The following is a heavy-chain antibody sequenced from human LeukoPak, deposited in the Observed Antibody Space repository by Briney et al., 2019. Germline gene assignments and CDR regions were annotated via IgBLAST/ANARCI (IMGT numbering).Heavy chain of an antibody. CDR1: GFTFSSYS. CDR3: ARVGDSDAFDI. D-gene: IGHD3-10*01. J-gene: IGHJ3*02. V-gene: IGHV3-48*04. Sequence: GGSLRLSCVASGFTFSSYSMIWVRQRPGKGLECVSFISSRSTTIYYADSVKGRFTISRDNAKNSLYLQMNSLRAEDTAVYYCARVGDSDAFDIWGQGTMVTVSS. CDR2: ISSRSTTI.